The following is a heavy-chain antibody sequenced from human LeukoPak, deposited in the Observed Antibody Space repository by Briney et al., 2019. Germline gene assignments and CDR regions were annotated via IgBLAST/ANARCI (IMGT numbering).Heavy chain of an antibody. V-gene: IGHV5-51*01. J-gene: IGHJ4*02. CDR2: IYPGDSDT. Sequence: GESLKISCKGSGYSFTNYWIGWVRQMPGKGLEWMGIIYPGDSDTKYSPSFQGQVTISADKSINTAYLQWSSLKASDTAMYYCARQYYYDNSGKIFDYWGQGTLVTVSS. CDR3: ARQYYYDNSGKIFDY. CDR1: GYSFTNYW. D-gene: IGHD3-22*01.